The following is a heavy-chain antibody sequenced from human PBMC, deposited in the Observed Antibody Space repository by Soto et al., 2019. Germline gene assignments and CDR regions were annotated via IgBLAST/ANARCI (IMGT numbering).Heavy chain of an antibody. D-gene: IGHD3-10*01. Sequence: PGGSLRLSCAASGFTFSSYWMSWVRQAPGKGLEWVANIKQDGSEKYYVDSVEGRFTISRDNAKNSLYLQMNSLKTEDTAMYYCTAHRSSLTVRRGYIIGDYYYNGMDVWGQGTTVTVSS. CDR1: GFTFSSYW. J-gene: IGHJ6*02. V-gene: IGHV3-7*03. CDR2: IKQDGSEK. CDR3: TAHRSSLTVRRGYIIGDYYYNGMDV.